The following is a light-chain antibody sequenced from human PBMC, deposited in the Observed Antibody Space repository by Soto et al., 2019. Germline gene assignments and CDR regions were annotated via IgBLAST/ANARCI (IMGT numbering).Light chain of an antibody. CDR3: QQYNTFWT. Sequence: DIQMTQSPSSLSASVGDRVTITCRASQGIISWLAWYQQKPGRAPKLLIYDVSSLESGVPSRFSGSGSGTEFTLTISSLQPDDFATYYCQQYNTFWTFGQGTKVDI. CDR2: DVS. V-gene: IGKV1-5*01. J-gene: IGKJ1*01. CDR1: QGIISW.